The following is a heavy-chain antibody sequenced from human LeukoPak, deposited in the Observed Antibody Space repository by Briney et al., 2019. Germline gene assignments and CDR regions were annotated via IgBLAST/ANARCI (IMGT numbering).Heavy chain of an antibody. CDR3: AREQQLGTKHFGY. CDR2: INHSGTT. CDR1: GGSIITTNW. Sequence: SGTLSLTCGVSGGSIITTNWRRWVRQPPGKGLEWIGEINHSGTTNYNPSLKSRVTISVDTSKNQFSLNLSSVTAADTAVYYCAREQQLGTKHFGYWGQGTLVTVSS. J-gene: IGHJ4*02. D-gene: IGHD6-13*01. V-gene: IGHV4-4*02.